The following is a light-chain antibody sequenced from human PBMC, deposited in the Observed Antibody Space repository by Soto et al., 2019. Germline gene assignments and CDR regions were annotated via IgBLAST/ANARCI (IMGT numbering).Light chain of an antibody. J-gene: IGKJ2*01. CDR2: GVS. Sequence: EIVLTQSRGALSLSPGEGANLSCRASQAVISGYLAWYQQKPGQAPRLLMYGVSSRPTGISDRFSGSGSGTELTLTITRLEPEDFALYYCQQYGVPPFNFGQGTKLQIK. CDR1: QAVISGY. V-gene: IGKV3-20*01. CDR3: QQYGVPPFN.